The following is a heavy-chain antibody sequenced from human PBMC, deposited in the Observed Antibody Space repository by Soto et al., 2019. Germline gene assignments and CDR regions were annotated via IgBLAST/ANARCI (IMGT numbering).Heavy chain of an antibody. CDR3: ARSPAYGDYANLDT. J-gene: IGHJ5*02. D-gene: IGHD4-17*01. CDR2: IHSTRSP. Sequence: QVQLQESGPGLVKPSETLSLTCTVSGDSVSKYYWNWIRQPAGKGLEWIGRIHSTRSPDYNPSLKSRVTLSVDTSKNQFSLQLSLTSVTAADTAVYYCARSPAYGDYANLDTWGQGTLVTVSS. CDR1: GDSVSKYY. V-gene: IGHV4-4*07.